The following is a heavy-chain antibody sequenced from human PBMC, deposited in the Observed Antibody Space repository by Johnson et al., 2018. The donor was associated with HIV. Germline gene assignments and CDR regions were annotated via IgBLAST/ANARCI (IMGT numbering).Heavy chain of an antibody. J-gene: IGHJ3*02. Sequence: VQLVESGGGLVQPGRSLRLSCAASGFTFDDYAMHWVRQAPGKGLEWVSGISWNSGSIDYADSVKGRFTISRDNAKNSLYLQMNSLRDEDTALYYCAKGIGYSSSFDAFDIWGQGTMVTVSS. CDR1: GFTFDDYA. D-gene: IGHD6-13*01. V-gene: IGHV3-9*01. CDR3: AKGIGYSSSFDAFDI. CDR2: ISWNSGSI.